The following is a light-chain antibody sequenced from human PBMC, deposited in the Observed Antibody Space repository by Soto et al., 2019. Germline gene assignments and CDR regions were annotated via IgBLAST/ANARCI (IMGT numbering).Light chain of an antibody. J-gene: IGKJ1*01. CDR1: QSVTSNY. CDR2: GAS. CDR3: QQYGSSPQT. Sequence: EIVLTQSPGTLSLSPGERATLSCGASQSVTSNYLAWYQQKPGQAPRLLIFGASSRATGIPDRFSGSGSGTDFTLTISRLEPEDFAIYYCQQYGSSPQTFGQGTKVDI. V-gene: IGKV3-20*01.